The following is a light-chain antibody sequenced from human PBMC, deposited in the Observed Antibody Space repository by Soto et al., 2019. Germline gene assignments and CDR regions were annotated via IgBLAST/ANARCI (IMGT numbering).Light chain of an antibody. Sequence: DIQMTQSPSSLSASVGDRVTISCRASQSISNSLNWYQQKPGKAPKLLIYAASSLQSGVPSRFSGSGSGTDFSLTISSLQPEDFATYYCQQSYSKRTFGQGTKVEIK. CDR1: QSISNS. J-gene: IGKJ1*01. CDR2: AAS. CDR3: QQSYSKRT. V-gene: IGKV1-39*01.